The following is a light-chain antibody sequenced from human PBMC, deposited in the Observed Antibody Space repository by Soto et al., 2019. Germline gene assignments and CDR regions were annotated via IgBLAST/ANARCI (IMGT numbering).Light chain of an antibody. Sequence: DIQMTQSPSSLSASVGDTVTITCRASQGVATFLAWFQHKPGKAPKSLMYAASSLQSGVPSKFSGRGAGQDFTLTISSLQPEEFSTYYCQQYHSYPVPFGGGTKVEIK. J-gene: IGKJ4*01. CDR2: AAS. CDR3: QQYHSYPVP. CDR1: QGVATF. V-gene: IGKV1-16*02.